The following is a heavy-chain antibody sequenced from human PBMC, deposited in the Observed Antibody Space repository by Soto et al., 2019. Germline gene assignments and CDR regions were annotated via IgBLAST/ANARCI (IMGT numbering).Heavy chain of an antibody. V-gene: IGHV3-64*02. J-gene: IGHJ4*02. CDR1: GFTFSSYA. D-gene: IGHD6-13*01. CDR3: ARGMGIAAGWPFDN. CDR2: ISSNGGST. Sequence: GGSLRLSCAASGFTFSSYAMHWVRQAPGKGLEYVSTISSNGGSTYYADSVKGRFTISRDNSKNTLYLQMGSLRAEDMAVYYCARGMGIAAGWPFDNWGQGTLVTVSS.